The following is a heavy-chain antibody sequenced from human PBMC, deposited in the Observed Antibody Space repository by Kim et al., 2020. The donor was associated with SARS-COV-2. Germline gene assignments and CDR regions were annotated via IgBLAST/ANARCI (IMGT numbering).Heavy chain of an antibody. CDR2: ISNSSSTK. CDR3: ARATYDTDDGAGY. J-gene: IGHJ4*02. Sequence: GGSLRLSCVASGFNFSRYSMNWFRQLPGKGLEWVSYISNSSSTKYYRDSVRGRFTLSRDNAKNSLFLQMDRLRDEDTATYYCARATYDTDDGAGYWGQGALVTVSS. V-gene: IGHV3-48*02. D-gene: IGHD3-22*01. CDR1: GFNFSRYS.